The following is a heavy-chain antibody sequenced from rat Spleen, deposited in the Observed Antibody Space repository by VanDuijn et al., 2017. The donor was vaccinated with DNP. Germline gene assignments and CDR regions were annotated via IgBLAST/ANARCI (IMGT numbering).Heavy chain of an antibody. CDR2: IIYDGSRT. Sequence: EVQLVESGGGLVQPGGSLKLSCAASGFTFSDFYMAWVRQAPKKGLEWVATIIYDGSRTYYRDSVKGRFTISRDETKGTLYLQMDSLRSDDTATYYCARDNYGTSGALDPWGQGTSVTVSS. V-gene: IGHV5-7*01. D-gene: IGHD1-11*01. CDR3: ARDNYGTSGALDP. CDR1: GFTFSDFY. J-gene: IGHJ4*01.